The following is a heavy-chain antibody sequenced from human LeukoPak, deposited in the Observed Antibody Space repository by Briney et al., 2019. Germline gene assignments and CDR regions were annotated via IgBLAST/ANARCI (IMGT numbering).Heavy chain of an antibody. CDR1: GGSVSSGSYY. CDR3: ARGSYGGSGSPTELDY. Sequence: KPSETLSLTCTVSGGSVSSGSYYWSWIRQPPGKGLEWIGYIYYSGSTYYNPSLKSRVTISVDRSKNQFSLKLSSVTAADTAVYYCARGSYGGSGSPTELDYWGQGTLVTVSS. V-gene: IGHV4-61*01. J-gene: IGHJ4*02. CDR2: IYYSGST. D-gene: IGHD3-10*01.